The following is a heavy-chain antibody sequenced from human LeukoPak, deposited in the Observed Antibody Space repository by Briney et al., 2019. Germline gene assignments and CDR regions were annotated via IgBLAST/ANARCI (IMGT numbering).Heavy chain of an antibody. D-gene: IGHD6-13*01. CDR3: ARAHSSLRLYHFDY. J-gene: IGHJ4*02. Sequence: GASVKVSCKVSGYTFTDQWIHWVRQAPGQGLEWLGWINPNSGGTNYAQKFEGRIAMTTDTSINTGYMEMTRLTSDDTAVYYCARAHSSLRLYHFDYWGQGTLVTVSS. CDR1: GYTFTDQW. V-gene: IGHV1-2*02. CDR2: INPNSGGT.